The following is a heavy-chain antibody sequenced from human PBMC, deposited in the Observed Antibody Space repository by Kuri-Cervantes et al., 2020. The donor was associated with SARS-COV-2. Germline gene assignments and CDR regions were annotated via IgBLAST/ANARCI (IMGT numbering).Heavy chain of an antibody. J-gene: IGHJ6*03. V-gene: IGHV3-21*01. Sequence: GESLKISCAASGFTFSSYSMNWVRQAPGKGLEWVSSISSSSSYIYYADSVKGRFTISRDNAKNSLYLQMNSLRAEDTAVYYCATDSYGHDKYYYYYMDVWGKGTTVTVSS. CDR3: ATDSYGHDKYYYYYMDV. D-gene: IGHD5-18*01. CDR2: ISSSSSYI. CDR1: GFTFSSYS.